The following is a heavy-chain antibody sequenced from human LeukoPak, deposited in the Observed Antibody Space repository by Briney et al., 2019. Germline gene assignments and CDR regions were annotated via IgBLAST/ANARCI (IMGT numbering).Heavy chain of an antibody. Sequence: GRSLRLSCAASGFTFSTYGMHWVRQAPGKGLEWVAVISYDGSNKYFADSVKGRFTISRDNSKNTLYLQMNSLRAEVTAVYYCAKDSGIAVAGTLRAFDIWGQGTMVTVSS. D-gene: IGHD6-19*01. J-gene: IGHJ3*02. CDR2: ISYDGSNK. CDR3: AKDSGIAVAGTLRAFDI. CDR1: GFTFSTYG. V-gene: IGHV3-30*18.